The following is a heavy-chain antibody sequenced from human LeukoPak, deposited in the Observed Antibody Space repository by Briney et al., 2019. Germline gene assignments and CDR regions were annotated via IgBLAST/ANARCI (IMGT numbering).Heavy chain of an antibody. CDR2: ISGSGAGT. CDR1: GFTFSSYG. CDR3: ARDLPRMITFGGGGRELGY. V-gene: IGHV3-23*01. Sequence: GGSLRLSCAASGFTFSSYGMSWVRQAPGKGLDWVSSISGSGAGTYYADSVKGRFTISRDNSKNSLYLQMNSLRAEDTAVYYCARDLPRMITFGGGGRELGYWGQGTLVTVSS. D-gene: IGHD3-16*01. J-gene: IGHJ4*02.